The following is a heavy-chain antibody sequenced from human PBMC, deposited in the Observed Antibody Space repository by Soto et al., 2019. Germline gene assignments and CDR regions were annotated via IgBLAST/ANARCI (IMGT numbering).Heavy chain of an antibody. CDR1: GFTFSNAW. Sequence: GGSLRLSCAASGFTFSNAWINWVRQAPGKGLEWVSAISGSGGSTYYADSVKGRFTISRDNSKNTLYLQMNSLRAEDTAVYYYAKVQGGKHDYGDYVPLFDYWGQGTLVTVSS. V-gene: IGHV3-23*01. CDR2: ISGSGGST. D-gene: IGHD4-17*01. J-gene: IGHJ4*02. CDR3: AKVQGGKHDYGDYVPLFDY.